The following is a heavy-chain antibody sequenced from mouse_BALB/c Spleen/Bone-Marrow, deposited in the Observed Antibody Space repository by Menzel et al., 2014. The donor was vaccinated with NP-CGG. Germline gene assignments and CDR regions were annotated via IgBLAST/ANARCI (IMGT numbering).Heavy chain of an antibody. Sequence: VKLMESGTDLVRPGTSVKVSCKASGYAFTNYLIEWIKQRPGQGLEWIGVINPGSGGINYNERFKGKATLTADKSSSTAYMQLSSLTSDDSAVYFRARSIYDGYSEAMDYWGQGTSVTVSS. J-gene: IGHJ4*01. CDR2: INPGSGGI. CDR3: ARSIYDGYSEAMDY. D-gene: IGHD2-3*01. CDR1: GYAFTNYL. V-gene: IGHV1-54*03.